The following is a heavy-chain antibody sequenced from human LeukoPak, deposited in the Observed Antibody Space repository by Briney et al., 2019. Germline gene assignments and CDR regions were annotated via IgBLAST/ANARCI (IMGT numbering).Heavy chain of an antibody. CDR3: ASITMVREGY. V-gene: IGHV4-34*01. CDR2: INHSGST. Sequence: SETLSLTCAVYGGSFSGYYWSWLRQPPGKGREGIGEINHSGSTNYNPSLKSRVTILVDTSKNQFSLKLSSVTAADTAVYYCASITMVREGYWGQGTLVTVSS. J-gene: IGHJ4*02. D-gene: IGHD3-10*01. CDR1: GGSFSGYY.